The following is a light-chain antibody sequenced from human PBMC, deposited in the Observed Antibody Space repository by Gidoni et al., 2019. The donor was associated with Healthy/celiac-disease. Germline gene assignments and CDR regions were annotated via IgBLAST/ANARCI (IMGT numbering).Light chain of an antibody. V-gene: IGLV1-44*01. CDR2: SNN. J-gene: IGLJ3*02. CDR3: AAWDDSLNGRV. CDR1: ISNIGSNT. Sequence: QSVLTQPPSASGTPGQRFTISCSGSISNIGSNTVNWYQHLPGTAPKLLIYSNNQRPSGVPDRFSGSKSGTSASLAISGLQSEDEADYYCAAWDDSLNGRVFGGGTKLTVL.